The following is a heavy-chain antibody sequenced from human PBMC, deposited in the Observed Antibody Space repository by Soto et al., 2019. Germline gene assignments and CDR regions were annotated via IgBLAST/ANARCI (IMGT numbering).Heavy chain of an antibody. CDR2: IYYSGST. CDR1: GGSISSGGYY. V-gene: IGHV4-31*01. J-gene: IGHJ6*02. CDR3: AREAGTGYYYGMDV. Sequence: PSETLSLTCTVSGGSISSGGYYWSWIRQHPGKGLEWIGYIYYSGSTYYNPSLKSQVTISVDTSKNQFTLKLSSVTAADTAVYYCAREAGTGYYYGMDVWGQGTTVTVSS. D-gene: IGHD6-19*01.